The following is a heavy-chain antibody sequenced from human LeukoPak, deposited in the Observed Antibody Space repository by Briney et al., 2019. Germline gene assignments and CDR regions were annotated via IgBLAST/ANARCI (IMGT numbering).Heavy chain of an antibody. CDR1: GGSISSGDYY. Sequence: SETLSLTCTVSGGSISSGDYYWSWIRQPTGKGLEWIGYIYYSGSTYYNPSLQSRVTISVDTSKNQFSLKLSSVTAAYTAVYYCARELGVYDGDFFDYWGQGTLVTVSS. V-gene: IGHV4-30-4*01. D-gene: IGHD2-8*02. CDR3: ARELGVYDGDFFDY. J-gene: IGHJ4*02. CDR2: IYYSGST.